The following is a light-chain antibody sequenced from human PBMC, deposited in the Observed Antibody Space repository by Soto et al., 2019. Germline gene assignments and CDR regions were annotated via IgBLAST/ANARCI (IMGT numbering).Light chain of an antibody. V-gene: IGKV1-9*01. Sequence: IQLTQSPSSLSASVGDRVTITCRASQGISSFLAWYQQKPGKAPKLLIYGASTLQSVVPSRFRGRGSGTDFTLTIGSLQPEDFATYDCQQLNSFPIPFGPGTKVDIK. CDR3: QQLNSFPIP. CDR1: QGISSF. CDR2: GAS. J-gene: IGKJ3*01.